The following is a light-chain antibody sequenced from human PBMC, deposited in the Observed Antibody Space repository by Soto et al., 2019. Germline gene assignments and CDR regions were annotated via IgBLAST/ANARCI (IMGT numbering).Light chain of an antibody. CDR2: LVS. V-gene: IGKV2-28*01. J-gene: IGKJ2*01. Sequence: DIVLTQSPLSLPVTPGEPASISCRSSQSLLDSNGYNYLDWYLQRPGQSPQLLIYLVSYRASGVPDRFSGSGSGTDFTLKISRVEAEDVGVYYCMQPLQTPYTFGHGTKLEIK. CDR1: QSLLDSNGYNY. CDR3: MQPLQTPYT.